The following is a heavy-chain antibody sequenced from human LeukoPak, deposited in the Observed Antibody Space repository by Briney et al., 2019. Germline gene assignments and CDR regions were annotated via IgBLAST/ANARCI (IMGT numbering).Heavy chain of an antibody. D-gene: IGHD3-22*01. CDR3: ARDLRRVVVIPLSYYYYYGMDV. CDR2: IIPIFGTA. J-gene: IGHJ6*02. CDR1: GGTFSSYA. Sequence: ASVKVSCKASGGTFSSYAISWVQQAPGQGLEWMGGIIPIFGTANYAQKFQGRVTITADESTSTAYMELSSLRSEDTAVYYCARDLRRVVVIPLSYYYYYGMDVWGQGTTVTVSS. V-gene: IGHV1-69*13.